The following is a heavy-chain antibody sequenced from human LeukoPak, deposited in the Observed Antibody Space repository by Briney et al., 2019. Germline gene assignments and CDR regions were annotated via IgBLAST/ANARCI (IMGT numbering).Heavy chain of an antibody. V-gene: IGHV4-34*01. J-gene: IGHJ6*02. CDR3: ARGPPLDGVRGVRKRQDWYYGMDV. Sequence: PSETLSLTCAVYGGSFSGYYWSWIRQPPGKGLEWIGEINHSGSTNYNPSLKSRVTISVDTSKNQFSLKLSSVTAADTAVYYCARGPPLDGVRGVRKRQDWYYGMDVWGQGTAVTVSS. D-gene: IGHD3-10*01. CDR2: INHSGST. CDR1: GGSFSGYY.